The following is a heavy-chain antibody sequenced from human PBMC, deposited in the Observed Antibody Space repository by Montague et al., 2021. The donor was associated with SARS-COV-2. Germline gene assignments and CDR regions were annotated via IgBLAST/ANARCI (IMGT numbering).Heavy chain of an antibody. CDR1: GGSISSSSYY. CDR2: IYYSGST. Sequence: SETLSLTCTVSGGSISSSSYYWSWIRQPPGKGLEWIGSIYYSGSTXYNPSLKSRVTISVDTSKNQFSLKLRSVTAADTAVYYCARAPPAYLEFVVIVAAPFDDWGQGTMVTVSS. J-gene: IGHJ4*02. D-gene: IGHD2-15*01. CDR3: ARAPPAYLEFVVIVAAPFDD. V-gene: IGHV4-39*07.